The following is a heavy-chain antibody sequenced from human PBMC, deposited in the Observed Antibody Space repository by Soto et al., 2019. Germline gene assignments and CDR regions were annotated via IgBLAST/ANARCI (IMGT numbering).Heavy chain of an antibody. V-gene: IGHV1-8*01. D-gene: IGHD2-15*01. J-gene: IGHJ5*02. CDR1: GYTFTSYD. CDR3: AREDYCSGGSCYWFDP. CDR2: MNPNSGNT. Sequence: ASVKVSCEASGYTFTSYDINWVRQATGQGLEWMGWMNPNSGNTGYAQKFQGRVTMTRNTSISTAYMELSSLRSEDTAVYYCAREDYCSGGSCYWFDPWGQGTLVTVSS.